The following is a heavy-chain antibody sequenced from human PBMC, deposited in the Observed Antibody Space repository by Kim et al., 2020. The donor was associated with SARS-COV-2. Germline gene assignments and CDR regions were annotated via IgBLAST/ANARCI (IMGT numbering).Heavy chain of an antibody. V-gene: IGHV3-23*01. D-gene: IGHD1-26*01. CDR2: ISGSGGST. CDR1: GFTFSSYA. CDR3: AKMKGIAAAGSLNRYSGSYPLGGYFDY. J-gene: IGHJ4*02. Sequence: GGSLRLSCAASGFTFSSYAMSWVRQAPGKGLEWVSAISGSGGSTYYADSVKGRFTISRDNSKNTLYLQMNSLRAEDTAVYYCAKMKGIAAAGSLNRYSGSYPLGGYFDYWGQGTLVTVSS.